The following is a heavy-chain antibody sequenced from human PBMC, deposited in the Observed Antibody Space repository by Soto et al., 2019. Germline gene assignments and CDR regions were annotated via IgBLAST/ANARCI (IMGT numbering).Heavy chain of an antibody. CDR3: ASSNPGNTAMAYWYFDL. Sequence: QVQLVQSGAEVKKPWASVKVSCKASGYTFTSYGISWVRQAPGQGLEWMGWISAYNGNTNYAQKLQGRVTMTTDTSTSTAYMELRSLRSDDTAVYYCASSNPGNTAMAYWYFDLWGRGTLVTVSS. V-gene: IGHV1-18*01. CDR2: ISAYNGNT. J-gene: IGHJ2*01. CDR1: GYTFTSYG. D-gene: IGHD5-18*01.